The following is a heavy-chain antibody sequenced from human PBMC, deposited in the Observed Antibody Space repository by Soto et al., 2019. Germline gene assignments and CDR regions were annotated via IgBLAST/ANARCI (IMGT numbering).Heavy chain of an antibody. CDR1: GGSISSGGYY. CDR3: ASYISGYCSGGSCYDWYFDL. J-gene: IGHJ2*01. V-gene: IGHV4-31*03. D-gene: IGHD2-15*01. CDR2: IYYSGST. Sequence: QVQLQESGPGLVKPSQTLSLTCTVSGGSISSGGYYWSWIRQHPGKGLEWIGYIYYSGSTYYNPSLKSRVTISVGTSKNQFSLKLSSVTAADTAVYYCASYISGYCSGGSCYDWYFDLWGRGTLVTVSS.